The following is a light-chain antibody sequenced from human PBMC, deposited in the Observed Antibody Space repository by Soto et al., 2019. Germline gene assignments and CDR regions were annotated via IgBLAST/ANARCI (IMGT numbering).Light chain of an antibody. CDR2: WAS. CDR3: QQYYSTPT. CDR1: QSVLYSSNNKNY. V-gene: IGKV4-1*01. Sequence: DIVMTQSPDSLTVSLGERATINCKSSQSVLYSSNNKNYLAWYQQKPGQPPKLLIYWASTRESGVPDRFSGSGSGTGFTLTISSLQAEDVAVYYCQQYYSTPTFGQGTKVDI. J-gene: IGKJ1*01.